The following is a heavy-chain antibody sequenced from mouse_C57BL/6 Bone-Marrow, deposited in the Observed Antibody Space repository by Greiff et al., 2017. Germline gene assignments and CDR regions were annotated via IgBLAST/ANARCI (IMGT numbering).Heavy chain of an antibody. Sequence: VQLQQSGAELARPGASVKLSCKASGYTFTSSGISWVKQRTGQGLEWIGEIYPRSGNTYYNEQFKGKATLTADKSSSTAYMELRSLTSEDSAVYFCARDDGYPLDDWGEGTTLTVSS. CDR1: GYTFTSSG. J-gene: IGHJ2*01. CDR2: IYPRSGNT. D-gene: IGHD2-3*01. CDR3: ARDDGYPLDD. V-gene: IGHV1-81*01.